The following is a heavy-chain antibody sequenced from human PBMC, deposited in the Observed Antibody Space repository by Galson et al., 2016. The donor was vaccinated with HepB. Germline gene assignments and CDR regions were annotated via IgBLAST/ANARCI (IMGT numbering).Heavy chain of an antibody. Sequence: SLRLSCAASGFTLSTCAMSWIRQAPGKGLEWVSTTSGSGYYTYYADSVKGRFTISRDNSKNMMYLQMNSLRAEDTAVYYCARNDYGDFKWGQGTLVTVSS. CDR3: ARNDYGDFK. CDR2: TSGSGYYT. CDR1: GFTLSTCA. J-gene: IGHJ4*02. D-gene: IGHD4-17*01. V-gene: IGHV3-23*01.